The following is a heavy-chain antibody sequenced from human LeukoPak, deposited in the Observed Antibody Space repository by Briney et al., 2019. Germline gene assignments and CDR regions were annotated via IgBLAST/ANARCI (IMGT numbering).Heavy chain of an antibody. D-gene: IGHD2-21*02. V-gene: IGHV3-53*01. CDR2: IYSGGST. CDR1: GFTVSSNY. Sequence: GGSLRLSCAASGFTVSSNYMSWVRQAPGKRLEWVSVIYSGGSTYYADSVKGRFTISRDNSKNTLYLQMNSLRAEDTAVYYCTTGAAEVTGREIDYWGQGTLVTVSS. J-gene: IGHJ4*02. CDR3: TTGAAEVTGREIDY.